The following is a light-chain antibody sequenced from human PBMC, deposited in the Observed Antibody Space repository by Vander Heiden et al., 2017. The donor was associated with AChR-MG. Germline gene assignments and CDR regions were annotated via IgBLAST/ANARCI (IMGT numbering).Light chain of an antibody. Sequence: IQLTQSPSSVSASLGDRVTLTCQASQDISNYLNWFQKKPGKAPKLLISDASSVEVGVPSRFGGSGSRTHFTRVSNNLQPEDAATYFCQQGYDLPLTFGGGTKVAIK. CDR2: DAS. CDR1: QDISNY. V-gene: IGKV1-33*01. J-gene: IGKJ4*01. CDR3: QQGYDLPLT.